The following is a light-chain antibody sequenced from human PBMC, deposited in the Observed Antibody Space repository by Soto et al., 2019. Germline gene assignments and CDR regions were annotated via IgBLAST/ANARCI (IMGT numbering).Light chain of an antibody. CDR2: DVS. Sequence: DIQMTQSPSTLSASVEERVTITCRASQSVGNWLAWYQHKPGQAPKLLIYDVSSLDSGLPSRFRGRGSGPEFILTISSLQPDDFATYYCQQYDSYWWTFGQGAKVDI. CDR1: QSVGNW. CDR3: QQYDSYWWT. J-gene: IGKJ1*01. V-gene: IGKV1-5*01.